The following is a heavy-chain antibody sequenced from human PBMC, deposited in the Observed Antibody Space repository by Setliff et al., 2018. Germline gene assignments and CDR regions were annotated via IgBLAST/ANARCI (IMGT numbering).Heavy chain of an antibody. CDR1: GDSMSSAKYY. CDR2: IYTDGST. CDR3: ARVTGSLYMDV. Sequence: LSLTCTVSGDSMSSAKYYWSWIRQSAGKGLECIGRIYTDGSTKYNPSLNSRVTLSIDTSKNQFSLGLSSVTAADTAVYFCARVTGSLYMDVWGKGTTVTVSS. J-gene: IGHJ6*03. V-gene: IGHV4-61*02.